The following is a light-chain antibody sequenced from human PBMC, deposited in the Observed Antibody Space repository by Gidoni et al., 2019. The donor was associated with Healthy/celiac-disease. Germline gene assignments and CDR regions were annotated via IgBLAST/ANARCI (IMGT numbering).Light chain of an antibody. CDR3: SSYTSSSTLV. J-gene: IGLJ2*01. CDR1: SSDVGGYNY. CDR2: DVS. Sequence: QYALTQPASESESPRQSITISCTGTSSDVGGYNYVTWYQQHPCKAPKLMIFDVSNRPSGFSNRFSGSNSGNTASLTISGLQAEDSAYYYCSSYTSSSTLVFGGGTKLTVL. V-gene: IGLV2-14*01.